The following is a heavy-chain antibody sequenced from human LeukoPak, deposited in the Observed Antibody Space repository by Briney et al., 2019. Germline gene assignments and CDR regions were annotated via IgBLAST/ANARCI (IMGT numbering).Heavy chain of an antibody. J-gene: IGHJ4*02. CDR2: ISYDGSEK. CDR1: GFTFSNYA. CDR3: TSELRGIRFDFDY. D-gene: IGHD3-10*01. Sequence: PGKSLRLSCAASGFTFSNYAMHWVRQAPGQGLEWVAFISYDGSEKYYADSAKGRFTISRDNSENTLYLQMNSLRAEDTALYYCTSELRGIRFDFDYWGQGALVTVSS. V-gene: IGHV3-30*04.